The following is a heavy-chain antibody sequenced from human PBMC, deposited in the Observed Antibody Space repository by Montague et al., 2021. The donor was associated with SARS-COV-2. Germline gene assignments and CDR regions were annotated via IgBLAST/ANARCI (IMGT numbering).Heavy chain of an antibody. D-gene: IGHD3-3*01. CDR2: IDWDDDK. J-gene: IGHJ4*02. Sequence: PALVKPTQTLTLTCTFSGFSLSTSGMCVSWIRPPPGKALEWLALIDWDDDKYYSTSLKTRLTISKDTSKNQVVLTMTNMDPVDTATYYCARSFSIFGVVIIPAYFDYWGQGTLVTVSS. CDR3: ARSFSIFGVVIIPAYFDY. CDR1: GFSLSTSGMC. V-gene: IGHV2-70*01.